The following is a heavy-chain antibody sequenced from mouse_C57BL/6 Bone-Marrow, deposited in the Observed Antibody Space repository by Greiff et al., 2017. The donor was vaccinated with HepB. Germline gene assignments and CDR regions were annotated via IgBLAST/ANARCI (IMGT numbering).Heavy chain of an antibody. CDR3: AREPPDY. CDR2: ISDGGSYT. CDR1: GFTFSSYA. Sequence: EVQRVESGGGLVKPGGSLKLSCAASGFTFSSYAMSWVRQTPEKRLEWVATISDGGSYTYYPDNVKGRFTISRDNAKNNLYLQMSHLKSEDTAMYYCAREPPDYWGQGTTLTVSS. V-gene: IGHV5-4*01. J-gene: IGHJ2*01.